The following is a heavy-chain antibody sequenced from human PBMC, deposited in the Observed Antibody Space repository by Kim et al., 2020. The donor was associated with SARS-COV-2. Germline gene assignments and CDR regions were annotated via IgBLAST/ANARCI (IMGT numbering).Heavy chain of an antibody. CDR3: VKEWESYSYYYALDC. V-gene: IGHV3-64D*06. D-gene: IGHD1-26*01. Sequence: GGSLRLSCSASGFTFSSYPMHWVRQAPGKGLEYVSGISSNGRSTYYRDSVKGRFTVSRDNSKNTLYLQMSSLGAEDTAVYYCVKEWESYSYYYALDCWG. CDR2: ISSNGRST. CDR1: GFTFSSYP. J-gene: IGHJ6*02.